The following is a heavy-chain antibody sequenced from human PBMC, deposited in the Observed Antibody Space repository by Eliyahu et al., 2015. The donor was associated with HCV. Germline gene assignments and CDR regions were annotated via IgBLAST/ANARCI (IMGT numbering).Heavy chain of an antibody. V-gene: IGHV4-34*01. D-gene: IGHD2-21*01. Sequence: QVQLQQWGAGLLKPSETLSLTCAVYGGSFSGYYWSWIRQPPGEGAGVDWGNQPKWNPHTTTSLKSRVTISVDTSKNQFSLKLSSVTAADTAVYYCARVHSHRDWRISGFDPWGQGTLVTVSS. J-gene: IGHJ5*02. CDR3: ARVHSHRDWRISGFDP. CDR1: GGSFSGYY. CDR2: QPKWNP.